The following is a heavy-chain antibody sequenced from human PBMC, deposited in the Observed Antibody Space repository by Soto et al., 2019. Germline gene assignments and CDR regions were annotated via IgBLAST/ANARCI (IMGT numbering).Heavy chain of an antibody. CDR1: RSSLTEVS. V-gene: IGHV1-24*01. CDR2: YDPEDGET. Sequence: ASVKVSCKVFRSSLTEVSIHWVQQAPGKGLEWMGGYDPEDGETVYKQHFQGRVTMTEDTSTDTGYMELRSLESDDTAVYYCTTGPLCSGLEYHFEFWGQGTLVTVSS. D-gene: IGHD2-15*01. CDR3: TTGPLCSGLEYHFEF. J-gene: IGHJ4*02.